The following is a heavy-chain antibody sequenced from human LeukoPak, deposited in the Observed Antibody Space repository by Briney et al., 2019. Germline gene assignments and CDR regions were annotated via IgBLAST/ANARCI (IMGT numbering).Heavy chain of an antibody. D-gene: IGHD4-11*01. CDR1: GFKFSSYA. Sequence: GGSLRLSCAASGFKFSSYAMTWVRQAPGKGLEWVSAISGSGGSTYYADSVKGRFTISRDNSKNTLYLQMNSLRAEDTAVYYCAKDLSQLQSSVRVYWGQGTLVTVSS. CDR2: ISGSGGST. CDR3: AKDLSQLQSSVRVY. J-gene: IGHJ4*02. V-gene: IGHV3-23*01.